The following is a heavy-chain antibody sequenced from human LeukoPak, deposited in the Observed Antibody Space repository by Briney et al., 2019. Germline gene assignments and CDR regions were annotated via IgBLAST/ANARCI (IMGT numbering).Heavy chain of an antibody. CDR3: ARYNHGSFDY. D-gene: IGHD1-1*01. CDR2: ISYDGSNK. CDR1: GFTFSSYA. V-gene: IGHV3-30-3*01. J-gene: IGHJ4*02. Sequence: GRSLRLSCAASGFTFSSYAMHWVRQAPGKGLEWVAVISYDGSNKYYADSVKGRFTISRDNAKNSLFLQMNSLRDEDTAVYYCARYNHGSFDYWGQGILVTVSS.